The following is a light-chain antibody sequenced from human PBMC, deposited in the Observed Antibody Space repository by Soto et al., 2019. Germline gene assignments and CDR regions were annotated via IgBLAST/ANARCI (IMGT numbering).Light chain of an antibody. CDR2: LGS. J-gene: IGKJ2*01. Sequence: DIVMTQSPLSLPVTPGEPASISCRSSQSLLHSNGYNYLDWYLQKPGQSPQLLIYLGSNRASWVPDRFSGSGSGTDFTLTISSLQPEDFATYYCQQSYSTLIHTFGQGTKLEIK. V-gene: IGKV2-28*01. CDR3: QQSYSTLIHT. CDR1: QSLLHSNGYNY.